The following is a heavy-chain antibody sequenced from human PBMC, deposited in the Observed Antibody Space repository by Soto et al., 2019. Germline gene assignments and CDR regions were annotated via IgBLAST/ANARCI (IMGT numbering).Heavy chain of an antibody. CDR3: ARGNGDDYIWGFLQAAFDY. Sequence: HPGGSLRLSCAASGFTFSSYSMHWVRQAPGKGLEWVSDISSSGSTIYYADSVKGRFTISRDNAKNSLYLQMNSLRAEDTAVYYCARGNGDDYIWGFLQAAFDYWGQGTLVTVSS. CDR1: GFTFSSYS. CDR2: ISSSGSTI. V-gene: IGHV3-48*04. D-gene: IGHD3-16*01. J-gene: IGHJ4*02.